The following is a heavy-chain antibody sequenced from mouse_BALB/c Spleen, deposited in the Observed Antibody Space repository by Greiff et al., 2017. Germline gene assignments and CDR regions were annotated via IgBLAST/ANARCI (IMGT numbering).Heavy chain of an antibody. D-gene: IGHD1-1*02. Sequence: EVQLQQSGAELVRPGALVKLSFKASGFNIKDYYMHWVKQRPEQGLEWIGWIDPENGNTIYDPKFQGKASITADTSSNTAYLQLSSLTSEDTAVYYCARSGTPFAYWGQGTLVTVSA. CDR2: IDPENGNT. CDR1: GFNIKDYY. V-gene: IGHV14-1*02. CDR3: ARSGTPFAY. J-gene: IGHJ3*01.